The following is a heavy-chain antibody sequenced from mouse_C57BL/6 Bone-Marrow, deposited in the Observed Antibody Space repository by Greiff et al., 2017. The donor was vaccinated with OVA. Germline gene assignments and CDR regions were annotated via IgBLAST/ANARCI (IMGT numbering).Heavy chain of an antibody. J-gene: IGHJ2*01. Sequence: QVTLKVCGPGILQSSQTLSLTCSFSGFSLSTSGMGLSWLRQPSGKGLEWLAHIYWDDDKRYNPSLKSRLTIAKDTSRNQVFLKITSVDTADTATYYCARRCGSYGYYVDYWGQGTTLTVSS. CDR3: ARRCGSYGYYVDY. CDR1: GFSLSTSGMG. D-gene: IGHD1-1*02. CDR2: IYWDDDK. V-gene: IGHV8-12*01.